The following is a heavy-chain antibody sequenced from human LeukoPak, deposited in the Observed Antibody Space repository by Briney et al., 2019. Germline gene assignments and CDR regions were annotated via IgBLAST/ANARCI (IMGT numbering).Heavy chain of an antibody. CDR3: AGGRHSSSWYWKPVDY. D-gene: IGHD6-13*01. V-gene: IGHV4-34*01. J-gene: IGHJ4*02. Sequence: SETLSLTCAVDGGSFSGYYWSWIRQPPEKGLEWIGEINHSGSTNYNPFLKSRVTISVDTSKNQFSLKLSSVTAADTAVYYCAGGRHSSSWYWKPVDYWGQGTLVTVSS. CDR1: GGSFSGYY. CDR2: INHSGST.